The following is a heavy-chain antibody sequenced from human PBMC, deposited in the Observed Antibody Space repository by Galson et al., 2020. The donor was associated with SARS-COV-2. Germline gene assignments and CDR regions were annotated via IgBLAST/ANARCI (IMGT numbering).Heavy chain of an antibody. CDR2: IYYSGRT. CDR3: ARENIVVVPPAMVGPFDYYYGMDV. Sequence: SQTLSLTCTVSGGSISSGGYYWSWIRQHPGKGLEWIAYIYYSGRTYYNPSLKSRVTLSVDTPMNQFSLTLNSVTAADTAVYYCARENIVVVPPAMVGPFDYYYGMDVWGQGTTVTFSS. D-gene: IGHD2-2*01. CDR1: GGSISSGGYY. J-gene: IGHJ6*02. V-gene: IGHV4-31*03.